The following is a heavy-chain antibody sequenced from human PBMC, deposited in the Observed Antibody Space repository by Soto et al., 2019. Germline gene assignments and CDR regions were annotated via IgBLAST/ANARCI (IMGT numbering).Heavy chain of an antibody. Sequence: GGSLRLSCAASGFTFSDYYMSWIRQAPGKGLEWVSYISSSSSYTNYADSVKGRFTISRDNAKNSLYLQMNSLRAEDTAVYYCARDEGGYSYPNNGMDVWGQGTTVTVSS. CDR3: ARDEGGYSYPNNGMDV. CDR2: ISSSSSYT. CDR1: GFTFSDYY. J-gene: IGHJ6*02. D-gene: IGHD5-18*01. V-gene: IGHV3-11*06.